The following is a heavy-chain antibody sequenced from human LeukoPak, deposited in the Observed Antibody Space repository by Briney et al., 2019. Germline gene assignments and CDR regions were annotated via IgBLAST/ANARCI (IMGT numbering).Heavy chain of an antibody. V-gene: IGHV3-30*02. J-gene: IGHJ4*02. D-gene: IGHD3-9*01. CDR2: IRYDGSNK. Sequence: PGGSLRLSCAASGFTFSSYGMHWVRQAPGKGLEWVAFIRYDGSNKYYADSVKGRFTISRDNSKNTLYLQMNSLRAEDTAVYYCANNYDILTGHFDYWGQGTLVTVSS. CDR1: GFTFSSYG. CDR3: ANNYDILTGHFDY.